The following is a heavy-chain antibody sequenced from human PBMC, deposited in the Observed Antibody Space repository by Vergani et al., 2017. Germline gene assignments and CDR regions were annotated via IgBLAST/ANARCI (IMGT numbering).Heavy chain of an antibody. Sequence: EVQLVESGGGLVKPGGSLRLSCAASGFTFSSYRMNWVRQAPGKGLEWVSSIISSSSYLYYADSVKGRFTIPRDNAKNSLYLQMNSLRAEDTAVYYCAGDYYDSSGYYFGYFQHWGQGTLVTVSS. CDR1: GFTFSSYR. J-gene: IGHJ1*01. CDR2: IISSSSYL. D-gene: IGHD3-22*01. CDR3: AGDYYDSSGYYFGYFQH. V-gene: IGHV3-21*01.